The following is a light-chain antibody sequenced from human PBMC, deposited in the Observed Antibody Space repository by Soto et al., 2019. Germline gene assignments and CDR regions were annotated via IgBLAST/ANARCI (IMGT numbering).Light chain of an antibody. V-gene: IGKV1-17*01. CDR3: HHFGSLPET. J-gene: IGKJ1*01. CDR1: QGIRDA. CDR2: SAS. Sequence: DIQMTQSPSSLSASVGDRVTITCRASQGIRDALGWYQQKPGKVPKRLIYSASSLQSGVPSRFSGSGSETEFTLTISRLEPEDFAVYYCHHFGSLPETFGQGTNVE.